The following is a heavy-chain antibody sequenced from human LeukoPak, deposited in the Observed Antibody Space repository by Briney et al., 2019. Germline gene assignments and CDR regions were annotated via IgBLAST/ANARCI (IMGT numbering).Heavy chain of an antibody. CDR1: GFTFSSYW. D-gene: IGHD2-8*01. Sequence: PGGSLRLSCAASGFTFSSYWMHWVRQAPGKGLVWVSRINSDGSSPSYADSVNGRFTISRDNDKNTLYQQTNMLRAEDNAVYNCARARVSVYYYMDGWGKGTTVTDPS. V-gene: IGHV3-74*01. CDR3: ARARVSVYYYMDG. CDR2: INSDGSSP. J-gene: IGHJ6*03.